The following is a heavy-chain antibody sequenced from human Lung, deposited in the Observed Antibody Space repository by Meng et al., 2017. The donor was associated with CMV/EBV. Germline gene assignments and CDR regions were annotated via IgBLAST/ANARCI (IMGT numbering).Heavy chain of an antibody. CDR3: TRAVSYSGRSYFDS. CDR1: GFSFSDYY. D-gene: IGHD1-26*01. J-gene: IGHJ4*02. CDR2: IRNKANSYTT. V-gene: IGHV3-72*01. Sequence: SCXASGFSFSDYYMDWVRQAPEKGLEWVGRIRNKANSYTTEYAASVKGRLIISRDDSENSLNLQMNSLKTEDTAVYYCTRAVSYSGRSYFDSWGQGTLVTVSS.